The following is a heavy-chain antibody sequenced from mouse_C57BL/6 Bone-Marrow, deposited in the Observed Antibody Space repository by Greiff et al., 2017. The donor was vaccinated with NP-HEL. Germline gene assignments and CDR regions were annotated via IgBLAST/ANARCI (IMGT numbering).Heavy chain of an antibody. Sequence: EVQGVESGGGLVKPGGSLKLSCAASGFTFSSYAMSWVRQTPEKRLEWVATISDGGSYTYYPDNVKGRFTISRDNAKNNLYLQMSHLKSEDTAMYYCAREGGYDCYYGAWFAYWGQGTLVTVSA. CDR1: GFTFSSYA. CDR3: AREGGYDCYYGAWFAY. V-gene: IGHV5-4*01. J-gene: IGHJ3*01. D-gene: IGHD2-3*01. CDR2: ISDGGSYT.